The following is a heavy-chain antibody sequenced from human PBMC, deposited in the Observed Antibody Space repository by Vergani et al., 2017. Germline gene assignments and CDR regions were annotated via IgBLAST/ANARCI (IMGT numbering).Heavy chain of an antibody. CDR1: GFTVSSNY. CDR3: ARVTRGYSYEYYFDY. V-gene: IGHV3-53*01. D-gene: IGHD5-18*01. J-gene: IGHJ4*02. CDR2: IYSGGST. Sequence: EVQLVESGGGLIQPGGSLRLSCAASGFTVSSNYMSWVRQAPGKGLEWVSVIYSGGSTYYADSVKGRFTISRDNSKNTLYIQMNSLRAEDTAVYYCARVTRGYSYEYYFDYWGQGTLVTVSS.